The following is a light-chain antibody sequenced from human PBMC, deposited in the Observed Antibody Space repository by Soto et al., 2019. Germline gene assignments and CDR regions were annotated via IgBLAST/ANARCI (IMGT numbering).Light chain of an antibody. CDR2: DAS. CDR1: QTVSSTY. J-gene: IGKJ5*01. CDR3: QQFGSSPIT. Sequence: EIVLTKSPGPLSLSPGERATLSGRISQTVSSTYFAWYQQRPGQAHRLLFSDASTRATGIPDRFSCSGSGRDFTLTISRLEPEDSALYYCQQFGSSPITCGQGTRLEIK. V-gene: IGKV3-20*01.